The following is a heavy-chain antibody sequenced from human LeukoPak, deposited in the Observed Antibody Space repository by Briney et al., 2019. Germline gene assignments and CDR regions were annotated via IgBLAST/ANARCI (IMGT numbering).Heavy chain of an antibody. CDR3: ARRGGSNGWGAFDV. J-gene: IGHJ3*01. CDR2: IGGSGEST. D-gene: IGHD2-8*01. V-gene: IGHV3-23*01. CDR1: GFTFITHA. Sequence: PGGSLRLSCAASGFTFITHAMNWVRQAPGKGLEWVSNIGGSGESTYYADSVKGRFTISRDNSKNTVFLQMNSLSRDDTAVYYCARRGGSNGWGAFDVWGQGTTITVSS.